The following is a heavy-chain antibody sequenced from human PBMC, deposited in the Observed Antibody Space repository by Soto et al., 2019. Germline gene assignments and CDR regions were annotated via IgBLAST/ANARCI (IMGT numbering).Heavy chain of an antibody. CDR3: ARDSYQYYFDY. CDR2: IFYSGST. J-gene: IGHJ4*02. Sequence: QVQLQESGPGLLKPSQTLSLTCNVSGGSISGSNYFWTWIRQHPGRGLEWIGYIFYSGSTYYNPSLESRVAXSQXTSKNQFSLKLSSVTAADTAVYYCARDSYQYYFDYWGQGTLVTVSS. CDR1: GGSISGSNYF. V-gene: IGHV4-31*03. D-gene: IGHD2-21*01.